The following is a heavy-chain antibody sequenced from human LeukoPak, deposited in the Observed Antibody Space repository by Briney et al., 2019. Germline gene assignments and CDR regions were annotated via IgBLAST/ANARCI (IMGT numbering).Heavy chain of an antibody. CDR1: GYTFASYG. Sequence: GASVTVSCKASGYTFASYGVTWVRQAPGQGPEWMAWISVYSGNTEYAQKFQDRVTMTTDTSTSTAYMELRSLRSDDTAVYYCARDRADDYSNYGMDVWGQGTTVTVSS. V-gene: IGHV1-18*01. CDR3: ARDRADDYSNYGMDV. CDR2: ISVYSGNT. J-gene: IGHJ6*02. D-gene: IGHD4-11*01.